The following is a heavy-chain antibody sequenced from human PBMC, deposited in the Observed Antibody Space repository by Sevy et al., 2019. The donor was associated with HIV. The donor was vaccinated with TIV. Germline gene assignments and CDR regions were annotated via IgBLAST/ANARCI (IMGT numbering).Heavy chain of an antibody. CDR3: AKDQGAAADSYYYYGMDV. CDR2: ISGSGGST. D-gene: IGHD6-13*01. Sequence: GGSLRLSCAASGFTFSSYAMSWVRQAPGKGLEWVSAISGSGGSTYYADSVKGRFTISRDNSKNTLYLQMNSLRAEDTVVYYCAKDQGAAADSYYYYGMDVWGQGTTVRLL. V-gene: IGHV3-23*01. J-gene: IGHJ6*02. CDR1: GFTFSSYA.